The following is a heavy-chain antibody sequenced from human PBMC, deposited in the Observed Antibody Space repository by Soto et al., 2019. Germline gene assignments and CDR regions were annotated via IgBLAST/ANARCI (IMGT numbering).Heavy chain of an antibody. CDR1: GGTFGSYA. CDR3: ARSQGSSTSLEIYYYYYYGMDV. Sequence: QVQLVQSGAEVKKPGSSVKVSCKASGGTFGSYAISWVRQAPGQGPEWMGGIIPITGTANYAQKFQGRVTSTEDESTSAASMQLSSLRSEDTAVYYCARSQGSSTSLEIYYYYYYGMDVWGQGTTVTVSS. J-gene: IGHJ6*02. CDR2: IIPITGTA. D-gene: IGHD2-2*01. V-gene: IGHV1-69*01.